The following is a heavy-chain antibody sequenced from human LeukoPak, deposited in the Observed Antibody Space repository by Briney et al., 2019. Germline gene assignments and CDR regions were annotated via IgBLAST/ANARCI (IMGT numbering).Heavy chain of an antibody. V-gene: IGHV5-10-1*01. CDR1: GYSFTKHW. CDR3: ARPRDYSDSSGYYYFDY. Sequence: GESLKISCEGSGYSFTKHWISWVRQMPGKSLEWMGRINPSDSYTDYSPSCQGHVTISADKSITTAYLQWSSLKASDTAMYYCARPRDYSDSSGYYYFDYWGQGTLVTVSS. D-gene: IGHD3-22*01. J-gene: IGHJ4*02. CDR2: INPSDSYT.